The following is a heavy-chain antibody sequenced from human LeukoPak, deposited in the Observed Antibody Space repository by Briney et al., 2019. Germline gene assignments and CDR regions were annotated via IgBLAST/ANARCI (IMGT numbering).Heavy chain of an antibody. J-gene: IGHJ4*02. V-gene: IGHV4-61*02. Sequence: PSETLSLTCTVSGGSISSGSYYWSWIRQPAGKGLEWIGRIYTSGSTNYNPSLKSRVTISVDTSKNQFSLKLSSVTAADTAVYYCATTPREYSSTWYYFDYWGQGILVTVSS. CDR2: IYTSGST. CDR3: ATTPREYSSTWYYFDY. CDR1: GGSISSGSYY. D-gene: IGHD6-13*01.